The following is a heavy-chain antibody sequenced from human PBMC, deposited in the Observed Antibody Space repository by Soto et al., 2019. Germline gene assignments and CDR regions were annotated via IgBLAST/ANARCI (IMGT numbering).Heavy chain of an antibody. D-gene: IGHD2-8*02. CDR2: INHNGST. CDR1: GGSFSGYY. V-gene: IGHV4-34*01. J-gene: IGHJ4*02. Sequence: QVQLQQWGAGLLNPSETLSLTCAVYGGSFSGYYWTWIRQPPGTGLAWIGEINHNGSTNYNPPLNSRVTISVDTSKNQFSLKLTSVTAAEPAVYYCARDKITGHFDYWGQGTLVTVSS. CDR3: ARDKITGHFDY.